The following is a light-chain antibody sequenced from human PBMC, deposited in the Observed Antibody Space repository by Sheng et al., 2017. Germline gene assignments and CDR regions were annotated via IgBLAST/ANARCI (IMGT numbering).Light chain of an antibody. Sequence: EIVMTQSPATLSVSPGERATLSCRASQSVTSNLAWYQHKPGQAPRLLIHGASTRATGLPARFSGSGSGTEFTLTISSLQSEDFAIYYCQQYNNWPPTWTFG. V-gene: IGKV3-15*01. CDR2: GAS. J-gene: IGKJ1*01. CDR1: QSVTSN. CDR3: QQYNNWPPTWT.